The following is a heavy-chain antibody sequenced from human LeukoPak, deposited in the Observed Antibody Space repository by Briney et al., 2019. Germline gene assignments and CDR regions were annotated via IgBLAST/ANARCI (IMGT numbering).Heavy chain of an antibody. Sequence: QPGGSLRLSCVASGFTFSSYEMNWVRQAPRKGLEWVSYINSGGDTIFYADSVKGRFTISRDNAKNSLYLQMNSLRAEDTAVYYCARDKRQAVTAIRHMDVWAKGTTVTVSS. D-gene: IGHD2-21*02. CDR2: INSGGDTI. V-gene: IGHV3-48*03. CDR3: ARDKRQAVTAIRHMDV. CDR1: GFTFSSYE. J-gene: IGHJ6*03.